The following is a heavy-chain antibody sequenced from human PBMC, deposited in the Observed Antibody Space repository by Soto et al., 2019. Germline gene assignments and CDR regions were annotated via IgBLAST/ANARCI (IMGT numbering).Heavy chain of an antibody. V-gene: IGHV4-39*01. CDR2: LHYSGST. D-gene: IGHD3-3*01. J-gene: IGHJ5*02. Sequence: SETLSLTCTVSGGSISSSSYYWGWIRQPPGKGLEWIGSLHYSGSTYYNPSLKSRVTISVDTSKNQFSLKLSSVTAADTAVYHCAGHWPTIFGIYNWFDPWGQGTLVTVSS. CDR1: GGSISSSSYY. CDR3: AGHWPTIFGIYNWFDP.